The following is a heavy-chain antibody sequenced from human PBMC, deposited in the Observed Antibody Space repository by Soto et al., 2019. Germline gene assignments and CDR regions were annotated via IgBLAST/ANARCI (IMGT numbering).Heavy chain of an antibody. V-gene: IGHV4-31*03. CDR1: GGSISSGGYY. D-gene: IGHD6-13*01. CDR3: ARVGGKGIAAGPYYFDY. J-gene: IGHJ4*02. Sequence: QVQLQESGPGLVKPSQTLSLPCTVSGGSISSGGYYWSWIRQHPGKGLEWIGYIYYSGSTYYNPSLKSRVTISVDTSQNQFSLKLSSVTAADTAVYYCARVGGKGIAAGPYYFDYWGQGTLVTVSS. CDR2: IYYSGST.